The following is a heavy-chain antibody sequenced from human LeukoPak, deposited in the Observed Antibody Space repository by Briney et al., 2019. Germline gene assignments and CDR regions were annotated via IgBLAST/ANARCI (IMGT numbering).Heavy chain of an antibody. CDR2: ISSSGSTI. V-gene: IGHV3-48*04. D-gene: IGHD3-22*01. CDR1: GFTFSSYS. Sequence: GGSLRLSCAASGFTFSSYSMNWVRQAPGKGLEWVSYISSSGSTIYYADSVKGRFTISRDNAKNSLYLQMNSLRAEDTAVYYCAREYYYDSSGYYTSNWFDPWGQGTLVTVSS. J-gene: IGHJ5*02. CDR3: AREYYYDSSGYYTSNWFDP.